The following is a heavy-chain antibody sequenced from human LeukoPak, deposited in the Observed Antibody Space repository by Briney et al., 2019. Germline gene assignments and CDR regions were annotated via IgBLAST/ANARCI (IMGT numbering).Heavy chain of an antibody. CDR3: ARAYYHDSNGYFLGLYSMDV. CDR1: GYTLTNYG. J-gene: IGHJ6*03. D-gene: IGHD2/OR15-2a*01. V-gene: IGHV1-18*01. CDR2: ISPNNGNT. Sequence: ASVTLSCEASGYTLTNYGITWVRQAPGQGLEWLGWISPNNGNTQYAPSVLGRVTMTTDTSTSTAYMDLRSLRSDDSAVYYCARAYYHDSNGYFLGLYSMDVWGGGATVTVSS.